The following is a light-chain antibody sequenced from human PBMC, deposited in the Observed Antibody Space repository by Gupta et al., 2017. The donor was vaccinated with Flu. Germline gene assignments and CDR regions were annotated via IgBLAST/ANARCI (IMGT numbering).Light chain of an antibody. CDR1: RSILYSSNNRNY. CDR3: HQYHSGHS. Sequence: VSLGGRAAINCKSSRSILYSSNNRNYLAWYQQKPGQPPRLLIYWASTRESGVPDRFSGSGSGTNFTLTSSSLQAEDVAVYYWHQYHSGHSFGGGTKVEIK. V-gene: IGKV4-1*01. J-gene: IGKJ4*01. CDR2: WAS.